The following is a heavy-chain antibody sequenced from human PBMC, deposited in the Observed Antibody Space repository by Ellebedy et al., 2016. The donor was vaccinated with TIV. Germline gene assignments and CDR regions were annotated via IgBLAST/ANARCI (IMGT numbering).Heavy chain of an antibody. CDR3: AKEGYSGYSDFDY. J-gene: IGHJ4*02. CDR1: GFTFSSYA. V-gene: IGHV3-23*01. Sequence: GESLKISXAASGFTFSSYAMSWVRQAPGKGLEWVSTISGSGSRTYYADSVKGRFTISRDNSKNTLYLQMNSLRAEDTAVYHCAKEGYSGYSDFDYWGQGTLVTVSS. CDR2: ISGSGSRT. D-gene: IGHD5-12*01.